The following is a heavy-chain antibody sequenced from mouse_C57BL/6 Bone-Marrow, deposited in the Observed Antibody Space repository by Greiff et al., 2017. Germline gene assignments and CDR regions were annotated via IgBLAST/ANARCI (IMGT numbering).Heavy chain of an antibody. CDR1: GFNIKNTY. CDR3: ARCYYYGSSYAWFAY. J-gene: IGHJ3*01. CDR2: IDPANGNT. D-gene: IGHD1-1*01. V-gene: IGHV14-3*01. Sequence: VQLQQSVAELVRPGASVKLSCTASGFNIKNTYMHWVKQRPEQGLEWIGRIDPANGNTKYAPKFQGKATITADTSSNTAYLQLSSLTSEDAAIYYCARCYYYGSSYAWFAYWGQGTLVTVSA.